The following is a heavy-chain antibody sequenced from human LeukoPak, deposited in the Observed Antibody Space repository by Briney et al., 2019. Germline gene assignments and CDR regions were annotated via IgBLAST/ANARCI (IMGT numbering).Heavy chain of an antibody. CDR2: IYHSGST. D-gene: IGHD3-10*01. CDR3: ARDPDGSGSNY. CDR1: GYSISSGYY. V-gene: IGHV4-38-2*02. Sequence: SETLSLTCTVPGYSISSGYYWGWIRQPPGKGLEWIGSIYHSGSTYYNPSLKSRVTISVDTSKNQFSLKLSSVTAADTAVYYCARDPDGSGSNYWGQGTLVTVSS. J-gene: IGHJ4*02.